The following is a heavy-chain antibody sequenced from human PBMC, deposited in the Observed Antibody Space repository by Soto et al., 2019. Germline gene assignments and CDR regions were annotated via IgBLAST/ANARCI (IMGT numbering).Heavy chain of an antibody. CDR1: GFTFSSYA. Sequence: GGSLRLSCAASGFTFSSYAMSWVRQAPGKGLEWVSAISGSGGSTYYADSVKGRFTISRDNSKNTLYLQMNSLRAEDTAVYYCAKDLTMIVVVKTRYFDYWGQGTLVTVSS. CDR2: ISGSGGST. CDR3: AKDLTMIVVVKTRYFDY. D-gene: IGHD3-22*01. V-gene: IGHV3-23*01. J-gene: IGHJ4*02.